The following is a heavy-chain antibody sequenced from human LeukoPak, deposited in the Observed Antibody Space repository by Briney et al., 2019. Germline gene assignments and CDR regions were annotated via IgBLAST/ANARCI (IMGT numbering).Heavy chain of an antibody. V-gene: IGHV4-59*01. D-gene: IGHD2-2*01. CDR2: ISYSGST. CDR1: GGSISTYF. J-gene: IGHJ6*02. Sequence: SETLSLTCTVSGGSISTYFWSWSRQPPGKGLEWIGYISYSGSTNYNPSLKSRVTFSVDTSKSQFTLKLSSVTAADSAVYYCARAQLNLVVDLGMDFWGQGTTVTVSS. CDR3: ARAQLNLVVDLGMDF.